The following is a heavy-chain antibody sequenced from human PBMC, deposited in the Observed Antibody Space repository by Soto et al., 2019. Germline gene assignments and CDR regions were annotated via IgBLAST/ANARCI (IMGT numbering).Heavy chain of an antibody. D-gene: IGHD2-21*01. CDR2: IFWDDDK. V-gene: IGHV2-5*02. CDR1: GFSLSTTGVG. CDR3: APRGGPSTLWVSYYFDY. J-gene: IGHJ4*02. Sequence: QITLKESGPTLVKPTQTLTLTCTFSGFSLSTTGVGVGWIRQPPGKALEWLALIFWDDDKRYSPALNSRLTLNKDTTKSQVVPTMPNVDPVDTATYYGAPRGGPSTLWVSYYFDYWGQGTLVTVSS.